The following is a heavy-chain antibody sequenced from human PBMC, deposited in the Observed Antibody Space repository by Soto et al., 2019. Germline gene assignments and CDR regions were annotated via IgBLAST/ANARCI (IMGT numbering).Heavy chain of an antibody. V-gene: IGHV1-46*03. Sequence: ASVKVSWKASGYTFTSYYMHWVRQAPGQGLEWMGIINPSGGSTSYAQKFQGRVTMTRDTSTSTVYMELSSLRSEDTAVYYCARGGNYDILTGYYTFDAFDIWGQGTMVTVSS. D-gene: IGHD3-9*01. J-gene: IGHJ3*02. CDR2: INPSGGST. CDR1: GYTFTSYY. CDR3: ARGGNYDILTGYYTFDAFDI.